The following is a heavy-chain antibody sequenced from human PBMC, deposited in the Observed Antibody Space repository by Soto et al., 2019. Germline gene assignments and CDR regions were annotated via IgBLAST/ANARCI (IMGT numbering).Heavy chain of an antibody. CDR1: GYPVTAYY. D-gene: IGHD3-3*01. CDR2: INPATGAA. Sequence: QLHLVQSGAVVKKPGASVTVSCSASGYPVTAYYMHWVRQAPGRGLEWMGGINPATGAAKYTQTFQGRVTMTRDTSTSTDFMELSGLTSEDTAAFYCARGGGVGVAGSAAFDMWGQGTLVTVSS. V-gene: IGHV1-2*02. CDR3: ARGGGVGVAGSAAFDM. J-gene: IGHJ3*02.